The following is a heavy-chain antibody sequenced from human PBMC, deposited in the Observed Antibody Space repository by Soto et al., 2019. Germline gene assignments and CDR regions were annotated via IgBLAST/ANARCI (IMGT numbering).Heavy chain of an antibody. J-gene: IGHJ4*02. CDR2: TYHSGST. D-gene: IGHD4-4*01. CDR1: GGSISSGGYS. Sequence: SETLSLTCAVSGGSISSGGYSWSWIRQPPGKGLEWIGYTYHSGSTYYNPSLKSRVTISVDRSKNQISLKLSSVTAADTAVYYCARGMTTVTTLDYWGQGTLVTVSS. CDR3: ARGMTTVTTLDY. V-gene: IGHV4-30-2*01.